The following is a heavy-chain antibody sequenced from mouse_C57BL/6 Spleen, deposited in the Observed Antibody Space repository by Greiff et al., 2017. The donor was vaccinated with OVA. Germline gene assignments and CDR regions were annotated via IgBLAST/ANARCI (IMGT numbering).Heavy chain of an antibody. D-gene: IGHD4-1*01. CDR2: IWRGGST. CDR1: GFSLTSYG. Sequence: VPLQESGPGLVQPSQSLSITCTVSGFSLTSYGVHWVRQSPGKGLEWLGVIWRGGSTDYNAAFMSRLSITKDNSKSQVFFKMNSLQADDTAIYYCAKKGLGQGAMDYWGQGTSVTVSS. V-gene: IGHV2-5*01. J-gene: IGHJ4*01. CDR3: AKKGLGQGAMDY.